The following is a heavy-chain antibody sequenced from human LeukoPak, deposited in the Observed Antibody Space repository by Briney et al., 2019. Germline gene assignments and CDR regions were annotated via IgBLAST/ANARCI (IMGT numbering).Heavy chain of an antibody. J-gene: IGHJ6*03. CDR1: GGSISDYY. CDR2: IYYSGST. CDR3: ARGDFCSKSNCYLRPMDV. D-gene: IGHD3-3*01. V-gene: IGHV4-59*01. Sequence: SETLSLTCTVSGGSISDYYWNWIRQPPGKGLEWIGYIYYSGSTTYNPSLKSRVTMSVDTAKNQFSLKLRSVTAANTAVYYCARGDFCSKSNCYLRPMDVWGKGTTVTVSS.